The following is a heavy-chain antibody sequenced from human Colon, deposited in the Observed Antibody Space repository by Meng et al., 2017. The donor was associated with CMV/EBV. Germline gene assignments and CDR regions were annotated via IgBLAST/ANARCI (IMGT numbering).Heavy chain of an antibody. D-gene: IGHD3-10*01. V-gene: IGHV3-48*03. CDR1: GFTPSSYE. CDR3: VKDVSYGSGRLSDAFHM. J-gene: IGHJ3*02. CDR2: ISASDSEITI. Sequence: GGSLRFSCAASGFTPSSYEMSWVRQAPGKGLEWISYISASDSEITIHYADSVKGRFTISRDNAKTSLFLQMNGLRADDTAFYYCVKDVSYGSGRLSDAFHMWGQGTMVTVSS.